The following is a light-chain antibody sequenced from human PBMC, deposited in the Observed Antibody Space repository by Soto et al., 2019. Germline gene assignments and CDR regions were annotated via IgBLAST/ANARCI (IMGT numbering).Light chain of an antibody. CDR3: QQRSNWPPYT. J-gene: IGKJ2*01. V-gene: IGKV3-11*01. Sequence: EIVLTQSPATLSLSPGERATLSCRASQSVSSYLDWYQQKPGQAPRLLIYDASNRATGIPARFSGSGSGTDFTLHISSLEPEDFAVYYCQQRSNWPPYTFGQGTKLEIK. CDR1: QSVSSY. CDR2: DAS.